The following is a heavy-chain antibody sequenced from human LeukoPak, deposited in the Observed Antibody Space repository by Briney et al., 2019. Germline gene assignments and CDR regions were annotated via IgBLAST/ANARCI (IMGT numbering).Heavy chain of an antibody. CDR2: IYYSGST. CDR3: AREKKLVPEYYFDY. CDR1: GGSISSGGYY. V-gene: IGHV4-31*03. J-gene: IGHJ4*02. D-gene: IGHD6-13*01. Sequence: SETLSLTCTVSGGSISSGGYYWSWIRQHPGKGLKWIGYIYYSGSTYYNPSLKSRVTISVDTSKNQFSLKLSSVTAADTAVYYCAREKKLVPEYYFDYWGQGTLVTVSS.